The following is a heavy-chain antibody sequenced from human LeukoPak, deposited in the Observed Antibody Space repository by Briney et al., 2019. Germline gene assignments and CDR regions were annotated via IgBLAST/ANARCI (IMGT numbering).Heavy chain of an antibody. CDR3: ARAIWTSTVTTYYFDY. J-gene: IGHJ4*02. Sequence: ASVKVSCKASGYSFTNYAIQWVRQAPGQRLEWMGWINAGNGKTKYSQNFQGRVTITRDTSASTAYMELSGLRSEDTAVYYCARAIWTSTVTTYYFDYWGRGALVTVSS. V-gene: IGHV1-3*01. CDR1: GYSFTNYA. D-gene: IGHD4-17*01. CDR2: INAGNGKT.